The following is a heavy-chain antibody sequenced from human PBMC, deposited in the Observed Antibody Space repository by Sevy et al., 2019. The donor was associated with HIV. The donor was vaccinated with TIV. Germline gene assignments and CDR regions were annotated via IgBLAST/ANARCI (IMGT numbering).Heavy chain of an antibody. CDR3: AGDGGCSSTSCLLYVDY. CDR2: ISSSSSYI. Sequence: GGSLRLSCAASGFTFSRYSMNWVRQAPGKGLEWVSSISSSSSYIYYADSVKGRFTISRDNAKNSLYLQMNSLRAEDTAVYYCAGDGGCSSTSCLLYVDYWGQGTLVTVSS. J-gene: IGHJ4*02. CDR1: GFTFSRYS. V-gene: IGHV3-21*01. D-gene: IGHD2-2*01.